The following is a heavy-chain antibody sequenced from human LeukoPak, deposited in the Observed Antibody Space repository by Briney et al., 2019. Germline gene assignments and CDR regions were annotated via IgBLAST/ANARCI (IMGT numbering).Heavy chain of an antibody. CDR3: AKNGAPGPHYYYMEV. Sequence: ASVKVSCKASGYTFTGYYMHWVRQAPGQGLEWMGWINPNSGGTNYAQKFQGRVTMTRDTSISTAYMELSRLRSDDTAVYYCAKNGAPGPHYYYMEVWGKGTAVTVSS. CDR1: GYTFTGYY. D-gene: IGHD2-8*01. V-gene: IGHV1-2*02. J-gene: IGHJ6*03. CDR2: INPNSGGT.